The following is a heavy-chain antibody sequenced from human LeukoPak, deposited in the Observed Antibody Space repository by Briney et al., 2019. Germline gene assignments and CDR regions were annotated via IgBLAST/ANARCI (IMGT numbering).Heavy chain of an antibody. CDR2: ISSSSSTI. J-gene: IGHJ4*02. D-gene: IGHD3-10*01. V-gene: IGHV3-48*01. CDR1: GFTFSSYS. Sequence: GGSLRLSCAASGFTFSSYSMNWVRQAPGKGLEWVSYISSSSSTIYYADSVKGRFTISRDNAKNSLYLQMNSLRAEDTAVYYCARDPLLLWFGEALVRTPNYFDYWGQGTLVTVSS. CDR3: ARDPLLLWFGEALVRTPNYFDY.